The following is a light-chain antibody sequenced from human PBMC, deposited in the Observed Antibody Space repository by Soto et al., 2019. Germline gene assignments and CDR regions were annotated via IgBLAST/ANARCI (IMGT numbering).Light chain of an antibody. J-gene: IGKJ1*01. V-gene: IGKV1-5*03. CDR2: KAS. CDR1: QSIISS. CDR3: QQYNSYWT. Sequence: DIQMTQSPSTLSASVGDRVTITCRASQSIISSLAWYQQKPGKAPNLLIYKASSLESGVPSRFSGSGSGTEFTLTISCVQPDDFAAYYCQQYNSYWTVGRGTKMEIK.